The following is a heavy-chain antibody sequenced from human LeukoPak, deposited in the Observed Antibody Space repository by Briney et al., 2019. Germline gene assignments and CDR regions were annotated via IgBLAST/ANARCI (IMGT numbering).Heavy chain of an antibody. Sequence: SETLSLTCTVSGGSISSSSYYWGWIRQPPGKGLEWIGSIYYSGSTYYNPSLKSRVTISVDTSKNQFSLKLSSVTAADTAVYYCAREHSLAAAGTGWFDPWGQGTLVTVSS. CDR1: GGSISSSSYY. J-gene: IGHJ5*02. CDR3: AREHSLAAAGTGWFDP. D-gene: IGHD6-13*01. CDR2: IYYSGST. V-gene: IGHV4-39*07.